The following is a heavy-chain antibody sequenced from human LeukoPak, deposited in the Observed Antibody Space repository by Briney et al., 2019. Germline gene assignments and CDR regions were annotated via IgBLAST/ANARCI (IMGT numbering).Heavy chain of an antibody. V-gene: IGHV3-23*01. CDR1: GFTFNSYA. Sequence: GGSLRLSCAASGFTFNSYAMSWVRQAPGKGLEWVSAISGSGGSTYYADSVKGRFTISRDNSKNTLYLQMNSLRAEDTAVYYCAKGSGGSKLNFDYWGQGTLVTVSS. D-gene: IGHD1-26*01. CDR2: ISGSGGST. J-gene: IGHJ4*02. CDR3: AKGSGGSKLNFDY.